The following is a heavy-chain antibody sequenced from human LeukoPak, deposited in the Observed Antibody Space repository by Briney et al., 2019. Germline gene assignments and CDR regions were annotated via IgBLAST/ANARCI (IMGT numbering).Heavy chain of an antibody. CDR1: GFTFASYA. CDR2: VSGSGGST. J-gene: IGHJ4*02. CDR3: ARDGTAMVITNGYFDY. V-gene: IGHV3-23*01. D-gene: IGHD5-18*01. Sequence: GGSLRLSCAASGFTFASYAMTWVRQASGKGLEWVSAVSGSGGSTYSADSVKGRFTISRDNSKNTLYLQINSLRAEDTAVYYCARDGTAMVITNGYFDYWGQGTLVTVSS.